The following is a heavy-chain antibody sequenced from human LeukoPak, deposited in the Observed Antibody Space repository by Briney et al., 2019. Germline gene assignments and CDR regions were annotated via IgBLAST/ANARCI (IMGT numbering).Heavy chain of an antibody. CDR2: INHSGST. V-gene: IGHV4-34*01. Sequence: SETLSLTCAVYGGSFSGYYWSWIRQPPGKGLGWIGEINHSGSTNYNPSLKSRVTISVDTSKNQFSLKLSSVTAADTAVYYCARELKRYSSGPEGYWGQGTLVTVSS. CDR1: GGSFSGYY. J-gene: IGHJ4*02. D-gene: IGHD2-15*01. CDR3: ARELKRYSSGPEGY.